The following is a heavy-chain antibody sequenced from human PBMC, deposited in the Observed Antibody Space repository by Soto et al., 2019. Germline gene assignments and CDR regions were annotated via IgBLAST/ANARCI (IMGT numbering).Heavy chain of an antibody. CDR2: IIPIFGTA. V-gene: IGHV1-69*06. J-gene: IGHJ5*02. Sequence: SVKVSCKASGGTFSSYAISWVRQAPGQGLEWMGGIIPIFGTANYAQKFQGRVTITADKSTSTAYMELSSLRSEDTAVYYCASGRRGSSWYRNWFDPWGQGTLVTVSS. CDR3: ASGRRGSSWYRNWFDP. CDR1: GGTFSSYA. D-gene: IGHD6-13*01.